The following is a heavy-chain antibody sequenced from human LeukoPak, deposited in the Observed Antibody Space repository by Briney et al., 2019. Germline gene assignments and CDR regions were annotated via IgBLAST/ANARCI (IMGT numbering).Heavy chain of an antibody. D-gene: IGHD2-21*02. V-gene: IGHV4-61*01. Sequence: SETLSLTCTVSGGSVSSGSYYWSWIRQPPGKGLEWIGYIYYGGSTNYNPSLKSRVTISVDTSKNQFSLKLSSVTAADTAVYYCARGGRLAYCGGDCLETNWFDPWGQGTLVTVSS. CDR1: GGSVSSGSYY. J-gene: IGHJ5*02. CDR3: ARGGRLAYCGGDCLETNWFDP. CDR2: IYYGGST.